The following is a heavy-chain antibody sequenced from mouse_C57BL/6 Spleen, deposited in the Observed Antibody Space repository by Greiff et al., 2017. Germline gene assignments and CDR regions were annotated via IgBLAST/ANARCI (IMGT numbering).Heavy chain of an antibody. Sequence: EVQLVESGGGLVQPKGSLKLSCAASGFTFNTYAMHWVRQAPGKGLEWVARIRSKSSNYATYYADSVKDRFTISRDDSQSMLYLQMNNLKTEDTAMYYWVRGPSGGSSYTFAYWGQGTLVTVSA. D-gene: IGHD1-1*01. V-gene: IGHV10-3*01. J-gene: IGHJ3*01. CDR2: IRSKSSNYAT. CDR1: GFTFNTYA. CDR3: VRGPSGGSSYTFAY.